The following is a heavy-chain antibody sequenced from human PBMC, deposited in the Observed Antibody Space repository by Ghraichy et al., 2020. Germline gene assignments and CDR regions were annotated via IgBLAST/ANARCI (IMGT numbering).Heavy chain of an antibody. CDR1: GFTFSSYA. J-gene: IGHJ4*02. D-gene: IGHD2-2*01. V-gene: IGHV3-23*01. Sequence: GGSLRLSCAASGFTFSSYAMSWVRQAAGKGLEGVSVISGSGGSTYYADSVKGRFTISRDNSKITLYLQMNSLRADDTAVYYCAGGRKRVVSAAHSGWSNDYDFDYWGQGTLVTVSS. CDR2: ISGSGGST. CDR3: AGGRKRVVSAAHSGWSNDYDFDY.